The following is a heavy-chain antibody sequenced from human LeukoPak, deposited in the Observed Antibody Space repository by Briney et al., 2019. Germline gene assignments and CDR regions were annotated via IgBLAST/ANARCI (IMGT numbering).Heavy chain of an antibody. Sequence: ASVKVPCKGSGYTLTGYYMHWLRQAPGQGLEWMAWINPNSGATHNAQKFQGRLTVTSDTSISTAYMELSSLESDDTAVYYCVRDLMTTQTWDFDYWGQGTLVSVSS. CDR2: INPNSGAT. J-gene: IGHJ4*02. CDR1: GYTLTGYY. V-gene: IGHV1-2*02. CDR3: VRDLMTTQTWDFDY. D-gene: IGHD3-16*01.